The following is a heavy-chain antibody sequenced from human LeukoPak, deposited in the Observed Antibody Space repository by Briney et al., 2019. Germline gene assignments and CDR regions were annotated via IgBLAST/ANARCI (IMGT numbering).Heavy chain of an antibody. Sequence: GGSLRLSCAASGFTFRSYAIYWARQAPGKGLEWVSGISGSGGDTYFADSVKGRFTISRDNSKNTVFLQMDSLRAEDTAVYYCAKTTAGYSSGRYPGWPIDCWGQGTLVTVSS. CDR1: GFTFRSYA. CDR2: ISGSGGDT. CDR3: AKTTAGYSSGRYPGWPIDC. V-gene: IGHV3-23*01. D-gene: IGHD6-19*01. J-gene: IGHJ4*02.